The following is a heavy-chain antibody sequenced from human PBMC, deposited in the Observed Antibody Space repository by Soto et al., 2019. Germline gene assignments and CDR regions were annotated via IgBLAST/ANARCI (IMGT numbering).Heavy chain of an antibody. Sequence: QVQLVQSGAEVKKPGASVKVSCKASGYTFTSYAIHWVRQAPGQRLEWMGWINAGNGNTKYSQKCQGRVTITRDTSASTAYMELGSLRYEDTAVYYCAIAPGSGGMDVWGQGTTVTVSS. V-gene: IGHV1-3*01. CDR1: GYTFTSYA. CDR2: INAGNGNT. J-gene: IGHJ6*02. CDR3: AIAPGSGGMDV. D-gene: IGHD3-10*01.